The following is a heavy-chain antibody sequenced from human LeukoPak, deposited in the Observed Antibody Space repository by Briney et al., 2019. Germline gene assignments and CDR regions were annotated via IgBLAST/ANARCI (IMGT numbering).Heavy chain of an antibody. D-gene: IGHD3-10*01. Sequence: GGSLRLSCAASRVTFSNYAMTWVRQAPGKGLEWVAGISGSGGGTYYADSVKGRFTVSRDNSKNTLYLQMSSLRAGDTAVYYCAKAGHYGSGSYYSDYWGRGTLVTVSP. CDR3: AKAGHYGSGSYYSDY. V-gene: IGHV3-23*01. CDR2: ISGSGGGT. CDR1: RVTFSNYA. J-gene: IGHJ4*02.